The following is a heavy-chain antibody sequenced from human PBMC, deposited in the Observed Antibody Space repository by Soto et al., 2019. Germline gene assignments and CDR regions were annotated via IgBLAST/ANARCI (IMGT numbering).Heavy chain of an antibody. D-gene: IGHD6-19*01. CDR3: ARGVYSGWYRADAFDI. V-gene: IGHV3-11*05. CDR2: ITSSSSYT. Sequence: QVQLVESGGGLVKPGGSLRLSCAASGFTFSDYYMSWIRQAPGKGLEWVSYITSSSSYTDYADSVKGRFTISRDNAKKSLYLQMNSLRAEDTAVYYCARGVYSGWYRADAFDIWGQGTMVTVSS. J-gene: IGHJ3*02. CDR1: GFTFSDYY.